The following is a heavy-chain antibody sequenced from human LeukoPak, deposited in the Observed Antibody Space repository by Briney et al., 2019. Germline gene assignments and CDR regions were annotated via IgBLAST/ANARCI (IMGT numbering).Heavy chain of an antibody. J-gene: IGHJ4*02. CDR1: GFNFNNFA. CDR3: AKGAEIDH. Sequence: PGGSLRLSCAVSGFNFNNFAMSWVRQAPGKGLEWVSAMTGPADTTYAETVKGRFTISRYYSKSMVFLQMNSLRVEDTAIYFCAKGAEIDHWGQGTLVTVSS. V-gene: IGHV3-23*01. CDR2: MTGPADTT.